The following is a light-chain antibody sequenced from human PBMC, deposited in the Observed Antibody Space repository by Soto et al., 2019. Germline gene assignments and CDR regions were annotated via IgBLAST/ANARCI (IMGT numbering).Light chain of an antibody. V-gene: IGKV3-15*01. CDR2: DAS. CDR3: QQYNNWPPWT. CDR1: QSVSIN. Sequence: EIVMTQSPATLSVSPGERATPPCRASQSVSINLAWYQQKPGQAPRLLIYDASTRATGIPARFSVSGSGREFTLTISSLQSEDFAVYYCQQYNNWPPWTFGHGTKVDIK. J-gene: IGKJ1*01.